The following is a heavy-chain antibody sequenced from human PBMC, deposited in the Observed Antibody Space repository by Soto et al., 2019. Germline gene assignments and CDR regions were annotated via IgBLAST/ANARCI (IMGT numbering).Heavy chain of an antibody. Sequence: PGESLKISCKGSGNSFTTFWIAWVRQLPGKGLEWMGMIYPGDSDTRYSPSFQGQVTISADKSISTAYLQWGSLKASDTAIYYCARLGLTPYAPGYWGQGTLVTVSS. CDR3: ARLGLTPYAPGY. CDR2: IYPGDSDT. V-gene: IGHV5-51*01. J-gene: IGHJ4*02. D-gene: IGHD3-9*01. CDR1: GNSFTTFW.